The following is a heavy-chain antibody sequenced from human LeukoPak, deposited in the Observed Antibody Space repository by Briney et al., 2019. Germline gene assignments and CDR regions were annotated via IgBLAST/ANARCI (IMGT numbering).Heavy chain of an antibody. CDR3: AKVPYSDYGAGRPPFMDV. D-gene: IGHD3-10*01. CDR1: GFTFSSYA. V-gene: IGHV3-23*01. CDR2: ISDSGGST. Sequence: GGSLRLSCAASGFTFSSYAMSWVRQGPGKGLKWVSTISDSGGSTYHADTVKGRFTISRDNSKNTLYLQMNSLRDEDTAVYYCAKVPYSDYGAGRPPFMDVWGQGTTVAISS. J-gene: IGHJ6*02.